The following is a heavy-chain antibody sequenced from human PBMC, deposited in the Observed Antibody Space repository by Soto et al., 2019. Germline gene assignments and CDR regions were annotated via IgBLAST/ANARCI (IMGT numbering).Heavy chain of an antibody. V-gene: IGHV4-59*01. CDR3: ARRSYYDSSGFHWYFDL. J-gene: IGHJ2*01. D-gene: IGHD3-22*01. CDR2: IYYSGNT. CDR1: GGSISSYY. Sequence: QVQLQESGPGLVKPSETLSLTCTVSGGSISSYYWTWLRQPPGKGLEWIGYIYYSGNTNYNPSLKSRVTISVDTTKNQFSLKLNSVTAADTAVYYCARRSYYDSSGFHWYFDLWGRGTLVTVSS.